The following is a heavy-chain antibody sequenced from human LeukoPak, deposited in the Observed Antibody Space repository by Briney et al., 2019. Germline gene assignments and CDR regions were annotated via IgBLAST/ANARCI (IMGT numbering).Heavy chain of an antibody. Sequence: PSETLSLTCTVSGGSISSYYWSWIRQPPGKGLEWIGYIYYSGSTNYNPSLKSRVTISVDTSKNQFSLKLSFVTAADTAVYYCARRNYYDSSGYYFDYWGQGTLVTVSS. J-gene: IGHJ4*02. CDR3: ARRNYYDSSGYYFDY. CDR2: IYYSGST. CDR1: GGSISSYY. V-gene: IGHV4-59*08. D-gene: IGHD3-22*01.